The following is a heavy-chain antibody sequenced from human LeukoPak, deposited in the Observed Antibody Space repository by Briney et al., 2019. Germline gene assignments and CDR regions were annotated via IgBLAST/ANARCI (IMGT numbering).Heavy chain of an antibody. Sequence: GGSLRLSCAASGFTFGSYAMSWVRQAPGKGLEWVSAISGSGGSTYYADSVKGRFTTSRDNSKNTLYLQMNSLRAEDTAVYYCAKRQSGWYDYWGQGTLVTVSS. V-gene: IGHV3-23*01. CDR1: GFTFGSYA. D-gene: IGHD6-19*01. CDR3: AKRQSGWYDY. CDR2: ISGSGGST. J-gene: IGHJ4*02.